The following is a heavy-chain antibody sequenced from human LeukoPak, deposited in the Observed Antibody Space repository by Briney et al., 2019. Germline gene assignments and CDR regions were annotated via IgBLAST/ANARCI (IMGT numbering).Heavy chain of an antibody. CDR1: GFTFSSYA. CDR2: ISGSGGST. D-gene: IGHD3-22*01. CDR3: AKEQITYYYDSSGYSSFDY. Sequence: GGSLRLSCAASGFTFSSYAMSWVRQAPGKGLEWVSAISGSGGSTYYADSVKGRFTISRDNSKNTLYLQMNSLRAEDTAVYYCAKEQITYYYDSSGYSSFDYWGQGTLVTVSS. J-gene: IGHJ4*02. V-gene: IGHV3-23*01.